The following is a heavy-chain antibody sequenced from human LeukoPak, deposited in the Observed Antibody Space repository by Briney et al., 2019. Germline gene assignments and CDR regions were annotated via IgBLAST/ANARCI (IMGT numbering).Heavy chain of an antibody. Sequence: PGGSLRLSCAASGFTFSSYDMHWVRQATGKGLEWVSAIGTAGDTYCPGSVKGRFTISRENAKNSLYLQMNSLRAGDTAVYYCARAKAVAATDAFDIWGQGTMVTVSS. J-gene: IGHJ3*02. D-gene: IGHD2-15*01. CDR1: GFTFSSYD. CDR3: ARAKAVAATDAFDI. V-gene: IGHV3-13*04. CDR2: IGTAGDT.